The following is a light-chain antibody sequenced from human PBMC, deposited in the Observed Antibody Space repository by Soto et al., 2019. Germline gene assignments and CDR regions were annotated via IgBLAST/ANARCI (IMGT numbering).Light chain of an antibody. CDR1: QGIRND. CDR2: TAS. J-gene: IGKJ4*01. CDR3: QKYNSAPLT. Sequence: IQMIQSQSSLSASVGDRVTITCRASQGIRNDLGWYQQKPGKAPKLLIYTASTLQSGVPSRFSGSGSGTDFTLTISSLQPEDVATYYCQKYNSAPLTFGGGTKVDIK. V-gene: IGKV1-27*01.